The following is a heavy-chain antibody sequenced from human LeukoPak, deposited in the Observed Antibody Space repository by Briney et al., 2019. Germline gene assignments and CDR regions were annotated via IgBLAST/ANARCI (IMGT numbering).Heavy chain of an antibody. CDR2: IHPSTGNP. D-gene: IGHD3-16*02. CDR3: ARAYQRLGDLSLPDY. CDR1: GYTFTSNA. J-gene: IGHJ4*02. V-gene: IGHV7-4-1*02. Sequence: ASVKVSCKASGYTFTSNAMNWVRQAPGQGLEWMGWIHPSTGNPTYAQGFTGRFVFSLDTSVSTTYLQISSLKAEDTAVYYCARAYQRLGDLSLPDYWGQGTLVTVSS.